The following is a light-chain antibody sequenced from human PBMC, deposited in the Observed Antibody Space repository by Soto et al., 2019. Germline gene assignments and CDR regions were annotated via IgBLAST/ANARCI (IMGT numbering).Light chain of an antibody. CDR3: HQSFSSPFT. V-gene: IGKV1-39*01. J-gene: IGKJ3*01. CDR1: QGINNY. Sequence: DIQLTQSPSSLSASVGARVTTTARTRQGINNYLNWFQQKPGKAPKLLIYAASSLKSGVPSRFSGSASETDFTLTIISLQPEDFATYYCHQSFSSPFTFGPGTTVDI. CDR2: AAS.